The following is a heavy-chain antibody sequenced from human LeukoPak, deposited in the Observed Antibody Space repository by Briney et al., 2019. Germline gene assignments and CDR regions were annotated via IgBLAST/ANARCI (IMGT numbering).Heavy chain of an antibody. Sequence: PGGSLRLSCAASGFTFSNYAMHWVRQAPGKGLEWVAVISYDGSNKYYADSVKGRFTISRDNSKNTLYLQMNSLRAEDTAVYYCARDQRGFRNGLPYYYYYGMDVWGQGTTVTVPS. CDR3: ARDQRGFRNGLPYYYYYGMDV. J-gene: IGHJ6*02. CDR1: GFTFSNYA. D-gene: IGHD5-18*01. V-gene: IGHV3-30-3*01. CDR2: ISYDGSNK.